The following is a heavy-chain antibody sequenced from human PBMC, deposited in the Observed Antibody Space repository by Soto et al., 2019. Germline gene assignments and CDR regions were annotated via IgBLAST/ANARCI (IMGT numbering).Heavy chain of an antibody. Sequence: QITLKESGPTLVKPTQTLTLTCTFSGFSLSTSGVGVGWIRQPPGKALEWLALIYWDDDKRYSPSLKSRLTITKDTSKNQVVLTMTNMDPVDTATYYCAHRGWRGVVTRKGAFDIWGQGTMVTVSS. V-gene: IGHV2-5*02. CDR2: IYWDDDK. CDR3: AHRGWRGVVTRKGAFDI. J-gene: IGHJ3*02. CDR1: GFSLSTSGVG. D-gene: IGHD2-21*02.